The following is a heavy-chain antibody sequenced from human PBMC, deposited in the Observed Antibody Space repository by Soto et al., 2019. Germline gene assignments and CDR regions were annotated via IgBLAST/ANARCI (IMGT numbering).Heavy chain of an antibody. CDR2: ISGSGGST. CDR1: GFTFSSYA. Sequence: VQLVESGGGLVQPGGSLRLSCAASGFTFSSYAMSWVRQAPGKGLEWVSAISGSGGSTYYADSVKGRFTISRDNSKNTLYLQMNSLRAEDTAVYYCAKDQLWFGELLRYFDYWGQGTLVTVSS. J-gene: IGHJ4*02. CDR3: AKDQLWFGELLRYFDY. D-gene: IGHD3-10*01. V-gene: IGHV3-23*04.